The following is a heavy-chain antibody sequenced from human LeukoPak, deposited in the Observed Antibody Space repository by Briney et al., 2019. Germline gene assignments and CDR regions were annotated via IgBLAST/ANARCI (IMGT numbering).Heavy chain of an antibody. J-gene: IGHJ5*02. CDR1: GGSISSSNW. V-gene: IGHV4-4*02. CDR2: IYTSGST. CDR3: ARSYSSSWYGRKNWFDP. Sequence: SGTLSLTCAVSGGSISSSNWWSWVRQPPGKGLEWIGRIYTSGSTNYNPSLKSRVTISVDTSKNQFSLKLSSVTAADTAVYYCARSYSSSWYGRKNWFDPWGQGTLVTVSS. D-gene: IGHD6-13*01.